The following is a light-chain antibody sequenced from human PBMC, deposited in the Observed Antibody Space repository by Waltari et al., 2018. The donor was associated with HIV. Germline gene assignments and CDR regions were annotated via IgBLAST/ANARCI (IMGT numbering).Light chain of an antibody. CDR2: WAS. CDR1: QSVLYSSNNKNY. Sequence: DIVMTQSPDSLAVSPGERATIYCKSSQSVLYSSNNKNYLAWYQQKPGQPPKLLIYWASTRESGVPDRFSGSGSETDFTLTISSLQAEDVAVYYCQQFYTSPLTFGGRTKVEIK. J-gene: IGKJ4*01. CDR3: QQFYTSPLT. V-gene: IGKV4-1*01.